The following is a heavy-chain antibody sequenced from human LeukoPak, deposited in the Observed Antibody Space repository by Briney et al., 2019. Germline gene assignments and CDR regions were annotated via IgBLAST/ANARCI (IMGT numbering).Heavy chain of an antibody. Sequence: ASVRVSCKASDYTFINYDITWVRQAPGQGLEWMGWISTYNGNTNYAHNLQGRVTMTTDTSTSTAYMELRSLRSDDTAVYYCARGGLWLAYSSGWLGLIDYWGQGTLVTVSS. V-gene: IGHV1-18*01. CDR2: ISTYNGNT. CDR1: DYTFINYD. J-gene: IGHJ4*02. CDR3: ARGGLWLAYSSGWLGLIDY. D-gene: IGHD6-19*01.